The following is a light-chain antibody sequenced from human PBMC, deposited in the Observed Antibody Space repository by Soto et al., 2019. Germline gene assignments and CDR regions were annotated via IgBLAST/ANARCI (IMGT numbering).Light chain of an antibody. CDR1: QDIKNE. Sequence: AIQMTQSPSSLSASVGDRVTITCRASQDIKNELGWYQQKPGKAPKLLIYGASSLQSGVPSRFSGSGAGTDFTLTISSLQPEDFATYYCLQDYTYPWTFGQGTKVEV. V-gene: IGKV1-6*01. J-gene: IGKJ1*01. CDR2: GAS. CDR3: LQDYTYPWT.